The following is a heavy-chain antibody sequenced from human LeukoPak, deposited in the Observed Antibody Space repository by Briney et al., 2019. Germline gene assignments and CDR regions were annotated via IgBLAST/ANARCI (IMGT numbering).Heavy chain of an antibody. CDR3: ARSKFGELTTDY. J-gene: IGHJ4*02. Sequence: ASVKVSCKASGYTFTGYYMHWVRQAPGQGLEWMGWINPSSGGTNYAQKFQGRVTMTRNTSISTAYMELSSLRSEDTAVFYCARSKFGELTTDYWGQGTLVTVSS. CDR2: INPSSGGT. CDR1: GYTFTGYY. V-gene: IGHV1-2*02. D-gene: IGHD3-10*01.